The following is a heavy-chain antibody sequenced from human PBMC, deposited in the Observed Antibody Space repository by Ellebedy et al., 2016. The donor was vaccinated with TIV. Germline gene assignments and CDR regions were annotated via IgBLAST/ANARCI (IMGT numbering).Heavy chain of an antibody. D-gene: IGHD2-15*01. CDR2: VWYDGNYK. CDR1: GFTFMSYG. V-gene: IGHV3-33*01. Sequence: GGSLRLSCAASGFTFMSYGMHWLRQAPGKGLEWVAVVWYDGNYKNVADSVKGRFTISRDNSKSTISLQMISLRAEDTAIYYCAREMVAPGPYDYYYGMDVWGQGTTVTVSS. CDR3: AREMVAPGPYDYYYGMDV. J-gene: IGHJ6*02.